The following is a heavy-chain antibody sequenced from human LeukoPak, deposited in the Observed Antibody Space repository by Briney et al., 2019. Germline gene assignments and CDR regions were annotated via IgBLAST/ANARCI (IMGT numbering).Heavy chain of an antibody. V-gene: IGHV1-2*02. J-gene: IGHJ3*02. CDR3: AREAKGRDGYNAFAFDI. Sequence: ASVKVSCKASVYTXTGYYMHGVRQAPGQGLEWMGWINPNSGGTNYAQKFQGRVTMTRDTSISTAYMELSRLRSDDTAVYYCAREAKGRDGYNAFAFDIWGQGTMVTVSS. CDR1: VYTXTGYY. D-gene: IGHD5-24*01. CDR2: INPNSGGT.